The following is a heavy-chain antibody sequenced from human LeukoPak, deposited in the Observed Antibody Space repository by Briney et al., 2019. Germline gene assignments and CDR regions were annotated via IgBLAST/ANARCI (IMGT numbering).Heavy chain of an antibody. CDR2: IYYSGST. Sequence: EPSETLSLTCTVSGGSISSYHWSWLRQPPGKGLEWFGYIYYSGSTNYNPSLKSRVTISVDTSKNQFSLKLSSVTAADTAVYYCARVRGALRVPDYWGQGTLVTVSS. J-gene: IGHJ4*02. CDR1: GGSISSYH. CDR3: ARVRGALRVPDY. V-gene: IGHV4-59*01. D-gene: IGHD1-26*01.